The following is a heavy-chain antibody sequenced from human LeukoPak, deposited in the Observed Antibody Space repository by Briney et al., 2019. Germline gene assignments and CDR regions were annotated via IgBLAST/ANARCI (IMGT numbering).Heavy chain of an antibody. CDR2: ISGRGDTT. Sequence: GGSLRLSCAASGFTFGSYAMNWVRQAPGKGLEWVSEISGRGDTTCYADSVRGRFTISRDNSKKTVYLQMKSLRADDTAVYYCARDSDDTDIVGATLDFWGQGALVTVSS. CDR1: GFTFGSYA. V-gene: IGHV3-23*01. J-gene: IGHJ4*02. D-gene: IGHD1-26*01. CDR3: ARDSDDTDIVGATLDF.